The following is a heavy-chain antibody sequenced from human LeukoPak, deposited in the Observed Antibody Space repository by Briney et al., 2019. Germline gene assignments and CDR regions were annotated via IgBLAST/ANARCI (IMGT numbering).Heavy chain of an antibody. CDR1: GFTFSSYG. Sequence: GGSLRLSCAASGFTFSSYGMHWVRQAPGKGLEWVSSISSSSSYIYYADSVKGRFTISRDNAKNSLYLQMNSLRAEDTAVYYCARGLDYYDSSGYSWGQGTLVTVSS. V-gene: IGHV3-21*01. D-gene: IGHD3-22*01. CDR3: ARGLDYYDSSGYS. J-gene: IGHJ4*02. CDR2: ISSSSSYI.